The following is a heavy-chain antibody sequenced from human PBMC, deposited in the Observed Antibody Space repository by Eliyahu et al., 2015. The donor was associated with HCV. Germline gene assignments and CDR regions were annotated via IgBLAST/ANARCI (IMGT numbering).Heavy chain of an antibody. D-gene: IGHD6-19*01. CDR2: ISGSGGST. J-gene: IGHJ4*02. V-gene: IGHV3-23*01. CDR1: GFTFSSYA. CDR3: AKDSGYSSGWPTPFDY. Sequence: EVQLLESGGGLVQPGGSLRLSCAASGFTFSSYAMSWVRXAPGKGLEWVSAISGSGGSTYYADSVKGRFTISRDNSKNTLYLQMNSLRAEDTAVYYCAKDSGYSSGWPTPFDYWGQGTLVTVSS.